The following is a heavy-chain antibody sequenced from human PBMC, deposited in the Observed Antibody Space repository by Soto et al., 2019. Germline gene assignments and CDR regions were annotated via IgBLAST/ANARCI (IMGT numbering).Heavy chain of an antibody. CDR2: ISTYNGDA. V-gene: IGHV1-18*01. D-gene: IGHD6-6*01. CDR3: ARVGPRPYYYSGMDV. Sequence: AQLEQSRAEVKKPGASVKVSCKSSGYTFSTSGISWVRQAPGQGIEWMGWISTYNGDANYAQRFQGRVTMTTDTSTSTTFMELRSLRSDDTAVYYCARVGPRPYYYSGMDVWGQGTTVTVSS. J-gene: IGHJ6*02. CDR1: GYTFSTSG.